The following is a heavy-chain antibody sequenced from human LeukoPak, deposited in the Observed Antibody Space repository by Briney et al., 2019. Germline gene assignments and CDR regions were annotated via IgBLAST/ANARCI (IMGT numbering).Heavy chain of an antibody. CDR1: GFTFSSYG. CDR2: ISYDGSNK. V-gene: IGHV3-30*03. Sequence: GRSLRLSCAASGFTFSSYGMHWVRQAPAKGLEWVAVISYDGSNKYYPDSVKGRFTVSRDNSKNTLYLQMNSLRAEDTAVYYCARSPVEVDGFDIWGQGTMVTVSS. D-gene: IGHD2-2*01. J-gene: IGHJ3*02. CDR3: ARSPVEVDGFDI.